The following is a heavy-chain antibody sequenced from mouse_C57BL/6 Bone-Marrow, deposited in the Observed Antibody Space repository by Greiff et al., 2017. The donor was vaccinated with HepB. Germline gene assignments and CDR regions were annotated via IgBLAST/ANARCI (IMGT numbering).Heavy chain of an antibody. V-gene: IGHV5-17*01. CDR1: GFTFSDYG. CDR2: ISSGSSTI. J-gene: IGHJ2*01. CDR3: ARRVYWGYFDY. Sequence: EVMLVESGGGLVKPGGSLKLSCAASGFTFSDYGMHWVRQAPEKGLEWVAYISSGSSTIYYADTVKGRFTISRDNAKNTLFLQMTSLRSEDTAMYYCARRVYWGYFDYWGQGTTLTVSS. D-gene: IGHD4-1*01.